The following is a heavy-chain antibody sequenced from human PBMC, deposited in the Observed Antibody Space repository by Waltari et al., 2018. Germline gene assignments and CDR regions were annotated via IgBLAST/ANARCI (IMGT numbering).Heavy chain of an antibody. CDR2: IYSTGIT. Sequence: QVQLQESGPGLVKPSQTLSLTCSVSGGSISGGSSFWTWVRQPAGKGLEWMGHIYSTGITNYNPSLKSRITISVDTSRNRFSLKLSSVTAADTAIYYCAKDRGGFAGYDLNYWGPGTLITVSS. CDR1: GGSISGGSSF. D-gene: IGHD5-12*01. J-gene: IGHJ4*02. CDR3: AKDRGGFAGYDLNY. V-gene: IGHV4-61*09.